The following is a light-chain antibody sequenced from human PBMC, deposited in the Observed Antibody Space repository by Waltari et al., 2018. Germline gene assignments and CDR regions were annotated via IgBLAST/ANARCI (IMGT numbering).Light chain of an antibody. J-gene: IGKJ1*01. CDR3: QQHGTLPAT. CDR2: RAS. CDR1: QSVGSSS. V-gene: IGKV3-20*01. Sequence: EIVLTQSPGTASLSPGERATLSCRASQSVGSSSLAWYQQKPGQAPRLVIYRASRRATGIPDRFSGSGSGTDFSLTISRLGPEDFAVYYCQQHGTLPATFGQGTKVEIK.